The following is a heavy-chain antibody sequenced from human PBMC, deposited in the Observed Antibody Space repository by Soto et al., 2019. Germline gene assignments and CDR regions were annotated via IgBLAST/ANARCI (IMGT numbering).Heavy chain of an antibody. CDR2: IYYSGST. CDR3: ARKSDMATIKGGDAFDI. Sequence: NPSETLSLTCTVSGGSISSYYWSWIRQPPGKGLEWIGYIYYSGSTNYNPSLKSRVTISVDTSKNQFSLKLSSVTAADTAVYYCARKSDMATIKGGDAFDIWGQGTMVTVSS. J-gene: IGHJ3*02. CDR1: GGSISSYY. D-gene: IGHD5-12*01. V-gene: IGHV4-59*01.